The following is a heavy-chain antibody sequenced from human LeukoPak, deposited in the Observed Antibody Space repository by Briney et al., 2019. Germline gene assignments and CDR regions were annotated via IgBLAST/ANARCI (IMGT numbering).Heavy chain of an antibody. J-gene: IGHJ4*02. Sequence: QPGGSLRLSCAASGFTFNSYWMHWVRQAPGKGLVWVSRIKNDGSSTNYADSVKGRFSTSRDNAKNTLYLQMNSLRAEDTAVYYCALRYCTSTSCYPYFDYWGQGTVVTVSS. CDR2: IKNDGSST. V-gene: IGHV3-74*01. CDR1: GFTFNSYW. D-gene: IGHD2-2*01. CDR3: ALRYCTSTSCYPYFDY.